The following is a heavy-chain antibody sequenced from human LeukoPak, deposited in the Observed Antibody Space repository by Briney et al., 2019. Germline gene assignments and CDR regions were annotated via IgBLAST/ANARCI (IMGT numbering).Heavy chain of an antibody. D-gene: IGHD3-10*01. CDR2: INHSGST. CDR1: GGSFSGYY. CDR3: ARALPPRINMVRGVRPPFRGVFDY. V-gene: IGHV4-34*01. J-gene: IGHJ4*02. Sequence: SETLSLTCAVYGGSFSGYYWSWIRQPPGKGLEWIGEINHSGSTNYNPSLKSRVTISVDTSKNQFSLKLSSVTAADTAVYYYARALPPRINMVRGVRPPFRGVFDYWGQGTLVTVSS.